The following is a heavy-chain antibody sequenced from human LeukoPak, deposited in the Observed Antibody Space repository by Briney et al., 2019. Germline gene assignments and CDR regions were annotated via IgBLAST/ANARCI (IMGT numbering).Heavy chain of an antibody. CDR2: INPNSGGT. J-gene: IGHJ4*02. CDR3: ARSPSDTIKYDY. Sequence: ASVKVSCKASGYTFTGYYMHWVRQAPGQGLEWMGWINPNSGGTNYAQKFQGWVTMTRDTSICTAYMELSRLRSDDTAVYYCARSPSDTIKYDYWGQGTLVTVSS. CDR1: GYTFTGYY. V-gene: IGHV1-2*04.